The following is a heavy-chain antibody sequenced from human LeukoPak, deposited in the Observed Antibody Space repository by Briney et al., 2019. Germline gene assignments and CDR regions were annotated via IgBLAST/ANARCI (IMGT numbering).Heavy chain of an antibody. CDR1: GGSISSYY. CDR2: IYYSGST. V-gene: IGHV4-59*01. CDR3: AGLLWFGELSNAFDI. D-gene: IGHD3-10*01. J-gene: IGHJ3*02. Sequence: SETLSLTCTVSGGSISSYYWSWIRQPPGKGLEWIGYIYYSGSTNYNPSLKSRVTISVDTSKNQFSLKLSSVTAADTAVYYCAGLLWFGELSNAFDIWGQGTMVTVSS.